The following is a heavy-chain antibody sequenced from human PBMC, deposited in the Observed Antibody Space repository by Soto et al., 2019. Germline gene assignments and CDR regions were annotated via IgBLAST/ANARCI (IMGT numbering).Heavy chain of an antibody. J-gene: IGHJ3*02. CDR1: GDSISSSAYY. D-gene: IGHD2-2*01. Sequence: QVQLQESGPGLVKPSQTLSLTCTVSGDSISSSAYYWSWIRQHPGKGLEWIGHIYYSGSTYYNPHLKSRVTISVVTSKNRFSLKLSSVTAADTAVYYCARVCSGTSCYFTAFDIWGQGTMVTVSS. CDR3: ARVCSGTSCYFTAFDI. CDR2: IYYSGST. V-gene: IGHV4-31*03.